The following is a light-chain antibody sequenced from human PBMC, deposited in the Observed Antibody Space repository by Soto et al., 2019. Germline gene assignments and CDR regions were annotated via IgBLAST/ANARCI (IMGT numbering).Light chain of an antibody. Sequence: QSVLTQLRSVSGSPGQSVTISCTGTSRDVGGYNSVSWYQQHPGKAPKLMIYDVSQRPSGVPDRFSGSKSGNTASLTISGLQPEDEADYFCCSYAGTYSYVFGTGTKVTAL. CDR3: CSYAGTYSYV. J-gene: IGLJ1*01. CDR2: DVS. V-gene: IGLV2-11*01. CDR1: SRDVGGYNS.